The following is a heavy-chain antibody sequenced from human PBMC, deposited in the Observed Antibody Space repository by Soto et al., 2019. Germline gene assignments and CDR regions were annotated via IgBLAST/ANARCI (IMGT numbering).Heavy chain of an antibody. CDR2: FDPEDGET. CDR1: GYTLTELS. Sequence: GASVKVSCKVSGYTLTELSMHWVRQAPGKGLEWMGGFDPEDGETIYAQKFQGRVTMTEDTSTDTAYMELSSLRSEDTAVYYCATAIKYSGYDSPGANFDYWGQGTLVTVSS. J-gene: IGHJ4*02. D-gene: IGHD5-12*01. CDR3: ATAIKYSGYDSPGANFDY. V-gene: IGHV1-24*01.